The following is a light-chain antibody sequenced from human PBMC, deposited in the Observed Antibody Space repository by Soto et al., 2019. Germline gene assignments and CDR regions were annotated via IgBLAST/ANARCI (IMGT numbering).Light chain of an antibody. CDR1: QGIGDT. V-gene: IGKV3-20*01. CDR2: GAS. J-gene: IGKJ1*01. Sequence: EVVMTQSPATLSVSPGEGATLSFRASQGIGDTLAWYQHKPGQAPRLLIYGASIRATGIPDRFSGSGSGTDFTLTISRLEPEDFAVYYCQQYGSSGTFGQGTKVDIK. CDR3: QQYGSSGT.